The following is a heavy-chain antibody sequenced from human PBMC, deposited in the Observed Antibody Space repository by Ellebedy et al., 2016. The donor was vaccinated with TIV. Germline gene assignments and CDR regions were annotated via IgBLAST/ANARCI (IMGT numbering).Heavy chain of an antibody. D-gene: IGHD6-19*01. CDR1: AFTFGDYA. Sequence: GGSLRLSCTASAFTFGDYAMSWFRQAPGKGLEWVGFIRSKAYGGTTEYAASVKGRFTISRDDSKSIAYLQMNSLKTEDTAVYYCTREGTSSGWGPFDIWGQGTMVTVSS. J-gene: IGHJ3*02. CDR3: TREGTSSGWGPFDI. V-gene: IGHV3-49*03. CDR2: IRSKAYGGTT.